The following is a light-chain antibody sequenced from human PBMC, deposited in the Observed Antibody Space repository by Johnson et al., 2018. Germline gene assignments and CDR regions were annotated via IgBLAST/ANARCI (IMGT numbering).Light chain of an antibody. CDR2: ENN. CDR1: SSNIGNNY. Sequence: QSVLTQPPSVSAAPGQKVTISCSGSSSNIGNNYVSWYQQLPGTAPKLLIYENNKRPSGIPDRFSGSKSGTSATLGITGLQTGDEADYYCGTWDSSLSAGNAFGPVTKVTVL. CDR3: GTWDSSLSAGNA. V-gene: IGLV1-51*02. J-gene: IGLJ1*01.